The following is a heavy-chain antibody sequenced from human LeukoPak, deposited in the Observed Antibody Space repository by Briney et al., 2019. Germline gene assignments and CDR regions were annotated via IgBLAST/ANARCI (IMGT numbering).Heavy chain of an antibody. D-gene: IGHD1-26*01. CDR1: GFTFSNYW. CDR3: ARGGRPPEALGDALNS. Sequence: GGSLRLSCAASGFTFSNYWMHCVRQAPGKALVRVSRINSDGRSIIYADSVKGGFTISRDNAKNPLYLQMNSLRVEDTAAYYCARGGRPPEALGDALNSWGQGTMVTVSS. CDR2: INSDGRSI. V-gene: IGHV3-74*01. J-gene: IGHJ3*02.